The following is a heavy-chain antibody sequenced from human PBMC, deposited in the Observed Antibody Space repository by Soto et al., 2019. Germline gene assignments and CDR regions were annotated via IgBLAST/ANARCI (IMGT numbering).Heavy chain of an antibody. Sequence: PVGYLRLSCAASGFSFSNYEMNWVRQAPGKGLEWVSFISTTGTTYYADSVKGRFTFSRDNAKHSLFLQMNSLRAEDTAVYYCARGYSVGYGFDYWGQGTLVTVSS. V-gene: IGHV3-48*03. CDR3: ARGYSVGYGFDY. CDR1: GFSFSNYE. J-gene: IGHJ4*02. D-gene: IGHD5-18*01. CDR2: ISTTGTT.